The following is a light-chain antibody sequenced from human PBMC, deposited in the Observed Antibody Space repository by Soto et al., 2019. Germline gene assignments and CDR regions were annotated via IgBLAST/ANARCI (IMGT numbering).Light chain of an antibody. CDR2: KAS. V-gene: IGKV1-5*03. CDR1: QTISSW. Sequence: DIQMTHSPSTLAGSVGDRVTMTSRASQTISSWLAWYQQKPGKAPKLLIYKASTLKSGVPSRFSGSGSGTEFTLTISSLQPDDFATYYCQHYNSYSEAFGQGTKVDI. J-gene: IGKJ1*01. CDR3: QHYNSYSEA.